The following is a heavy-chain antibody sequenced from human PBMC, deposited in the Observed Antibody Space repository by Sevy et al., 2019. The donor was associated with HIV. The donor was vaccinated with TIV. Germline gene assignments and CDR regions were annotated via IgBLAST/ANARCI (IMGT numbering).Heavy chain of an antibody. CDR2: ISAYNGNT. D-gene: IGHD2-2*01. J-gene: IGHJ6*02. CDR3: ARAVTRVVVPAAISPLYGIDV. Sequence: ASMKVSCKASGYTFTSYGISWVRQAPGQGLEWMGWISAYNGNTNYAQKLQGRVTMTTDTSTSTAYMELRSLRSDDTAVYYCARAVTRVVVPAAISPLYGIDVWGQGTTVTVSS. V-gene: IGHV1-18*01. CDR1: GYTFTSYG.